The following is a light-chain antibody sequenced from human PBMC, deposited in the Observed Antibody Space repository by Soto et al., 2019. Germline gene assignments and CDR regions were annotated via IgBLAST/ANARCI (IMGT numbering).Light chain of an antibody. CDR2: GAS. V-gene: IGKV3-15*01. J-gene: IGKJ4*01. CDR3: QQYNNSPPLT. CDR1: QSVSSN. Sequence: EIVMTQSPATLSVSPGERATLSCRASQSVSSNLAWYQHKPGQAPRLLIYGASTRPTGIPARFSGSGSGTEFTLTISSLQSEDFAVYYCQQYNNSPPLTFGGGTKVE.